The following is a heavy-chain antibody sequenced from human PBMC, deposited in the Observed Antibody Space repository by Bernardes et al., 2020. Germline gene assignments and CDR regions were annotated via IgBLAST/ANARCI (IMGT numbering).Heavy chain of an antibody. D-gene: IGHD4-17*01. Sequence: ASVKVSCKTSGFTFTNYGVSWVRRAPGQGLEWMGWISGYNGNTNYAQKFQGRVTMTTDTSTSTVYMELRSLRSDDTAMYYCARDRSTVTHEDWGQGTLVTVSS. CDR3: ARDRSTVTHED. V-gene: IGHV1-18*01. CDR1: GFTFTNYG. J-gene: IGHJ4*02. CDR2: ISGYNGNT.